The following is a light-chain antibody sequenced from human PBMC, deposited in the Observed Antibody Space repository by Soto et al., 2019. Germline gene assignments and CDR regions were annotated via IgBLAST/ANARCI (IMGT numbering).Light chain of an antibody. Sequence: QSVLTQPPSASGSPGQSVAISCTGTSRDVGGYNYVSWYQQHPGKAPKLMIYEVNKRPSGVPDRFSGSKSGNTASLTVSGLHAEDEADYYCSSYAGSSNVFGTGTKLTVL. CDR3: SSYAGSSNV. J-gene: IGLJ1*01. CDR2: EVN. V-gene: IGLV2-8*01. CDR1: SRDVGGYNY.